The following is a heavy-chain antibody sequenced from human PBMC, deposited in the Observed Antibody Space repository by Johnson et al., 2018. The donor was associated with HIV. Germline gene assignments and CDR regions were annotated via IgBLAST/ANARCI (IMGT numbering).Heavy chain of an antibody. V-gene: IGHV3-13*01. D-gene: IGHD4-17*01. CDR2: IGTAGDT. Sequence: VQLVESRGVLVQPGGSLRLSCAASGFTFSSYDMHWVRQATGKGLEWVSAIGTAGDTYYPGSVKGRFTISRENAKNSLYLQMNSLRAEDTALYYCAREGRMDYGAPRAAFDIWGQGTMVTVSS. CDR1: GFTFSSYD. J-gene: IGHJ3*02. CDR3: AREGRMDYGAPRAAFDI.